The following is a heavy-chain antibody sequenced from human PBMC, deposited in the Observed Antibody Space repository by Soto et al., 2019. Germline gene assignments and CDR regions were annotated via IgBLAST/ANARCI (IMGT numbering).Heavy chain of an antibody. V-gene: IGHV4-4*02. D-gene: IGHD2-15*01. Sequence: LSLTCDVSGGSMSSSNWWSWVRQPPGKGLEWIGEIYHSGSINYNPALKSRVTISVDKSKNLFSLKLSSVTAADTAVYYCARDACSAGSCYEPRDAFDIWGQGTMVTVSS. CDR3: ARDACSAGSCYEPRDAFDI. CDR2: IYHSGSI. J-gene: IGHJ3*02. CDR1: GGSMSSSNW.